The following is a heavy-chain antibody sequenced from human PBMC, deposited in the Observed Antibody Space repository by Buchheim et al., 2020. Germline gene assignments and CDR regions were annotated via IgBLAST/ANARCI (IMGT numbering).Heavy chain of an antibody. CDR3: ARDRGAHDYGPIDF. V-gene: IGHV4-31*03. CDR2: IHYTGLA. Sequence: QVQLQESGPGLVEPSQTLSLTCTVSGVSISSGPFYWTWIRQQPGKGLEWIGYIHYTGLAYSSPSLSSRLSMSVDTSQNQFSLTLTAVTAADTAIYYCARDRGAHDYGPIDFWGQGAL. D-gene: IGHD4-17*01. CDR1: GVSISSGPFY. J-gene: IGHJ4*02.